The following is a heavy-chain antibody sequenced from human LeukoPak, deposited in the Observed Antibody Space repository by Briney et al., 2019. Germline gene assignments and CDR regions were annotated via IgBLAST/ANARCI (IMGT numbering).Heavy chain of an antibody. CDR1: GSSLSTSGMC. V-gene: IGHV2-70*01. D-gene: IGHD5-18*01. CDR2: IDWDDNK. CDR3: ARIRRGYSYGSDHIDY. Sequence: SGPTLVNPPQTLTLTCTFSGSSLSTSGMCVSWIRQPPGKALEWLALIDWDDNKYYSTSLKTRLTISKDTSKNQVVLTMTNMDPVDTPTYYCARIRRGYSYGSDHIDYWGKGTLVTVS. J-gene: IGHJ4*02.